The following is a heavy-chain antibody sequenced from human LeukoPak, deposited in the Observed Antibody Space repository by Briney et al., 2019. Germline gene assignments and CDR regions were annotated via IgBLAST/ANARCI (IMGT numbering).Heavy chain of an antibody. J-gene: IGHJ5*02. CDR3: ARKHCGGGCSVDDIWFDP. V-gene: IGHV4-30-2*01. CDR2: IFHSGST. CDR1: GGSINSGGHS. Sequence: SETLSLTCAVSGGSINSGGHSWNWIRQPPGKALEWIGYIFHSGSTNYNPSLKSRVTISLDRSKSQFSLKLTSVTAADTAVYCCARKHCGGGCSVDDIWFDPWGQGTLVTVSS. D-gene: IGHD2-21*02.